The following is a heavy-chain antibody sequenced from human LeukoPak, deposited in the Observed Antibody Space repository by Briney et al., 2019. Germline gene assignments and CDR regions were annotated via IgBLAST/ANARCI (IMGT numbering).Heavy chain of an antibody. CDR2: INPNSGGT. D-gene: IGHD3-10*01. CDR3: AGGAFTMVRGPYNWFDP. CDR1: GYTFTGYY. Sequence: ASVKVSCKASGYTFTGYYMHWVRQAPGQGLEWMGWINPNSGGTNYAQKFQGWVTMTRDTSISTAYMELSRLRSDDTAVYYCAGGAFTMVRGPYNWFDPWGQGTLVTVSS. V-gene: IGHV1-2*04. J-gene: IGHJ5*02.